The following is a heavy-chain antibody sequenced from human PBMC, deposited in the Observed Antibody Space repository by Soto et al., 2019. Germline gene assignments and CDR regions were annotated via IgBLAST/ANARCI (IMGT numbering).Heavy chain of an antibody. D-gene: IGHD3-3*01. V-gene: IGHV1-8*01. CDR2: MKPNSGNT. Sequence: ASVKVSCKASGYTFTSYDINWVRQATGQGVEWMGWMKPNSGNTGYAQKFQGRVTMTRNTSISTAYMELSSLRSEDTAVYYCARGLSPGRRIFRVVIRPSGLYYYGMDVWGQGTTVTVSS. CDR1: GYTFTSYD. J-gene: IGHJ6*02. CDR3: ARGLSPGRRIFRVVIRPSGLYYYGMDV.